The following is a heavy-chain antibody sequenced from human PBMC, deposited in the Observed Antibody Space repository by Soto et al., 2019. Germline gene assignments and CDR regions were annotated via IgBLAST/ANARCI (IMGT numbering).Heavy chain of an antibody. V-gene: IGHV4-59*08. CDR1: GGSISSYY. CDR3: ARQGRYGHYILAY. Sequence: SETLSLSCTVSGGSISSYYWSWIRQPPGKGLEWIGYIYYSGSTNYNPSLKSRVTISVDTSKNQFSLKLSSVTAADTAVYYCARQGRYGHYILAYWGQGSLVTVSS. D-gene: IGHD4-17*01. CDR2: IYYSGST. J-gene: IGHJ4*02.